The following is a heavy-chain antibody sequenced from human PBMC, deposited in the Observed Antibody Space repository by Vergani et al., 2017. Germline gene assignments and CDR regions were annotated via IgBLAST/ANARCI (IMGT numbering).Heavy chain of an antibody. Sequence: QVQLVESGGGVVQPGGSLRLSCAASGFTFSSYGMHWVRQAPGKGLEWVAFIRYDGSNKYYADSVKGRFTISRDNSKNTLYLQMNSLRAEDTAVYYCAKDLGGNGDCWGQGTLVTVSS. CDR2: IRYDGSNK. V-gene: IGHV3-30*02. D-gene: IGHD4-23*01. CDR3: AKDLGGNGDC. CDR1: GFTFSSYG. J-gene: IGHJ4*02.